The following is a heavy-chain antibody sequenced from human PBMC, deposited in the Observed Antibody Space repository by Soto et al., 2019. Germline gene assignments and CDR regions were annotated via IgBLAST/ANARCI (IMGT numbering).Heavy chain of an antibody. CDR1: GYTFIDYY. V-gene: IGHV1-2*02. D-gene: IGHD3-10*01. CDR3: ARAAGGAKIDY. J-gene: IGHJ4*02. CDR2: MNPNSGDT. Sequence: ASVKFSCKTSGYTFIDYYLHWVRQAPGQGLEWMGWMNPNSGDTGYAQNFQDRVTMTRDTSIRAAYMELSRLRSDDTAVYYCARAAGGAKIDYWGQGTLVTVSS.